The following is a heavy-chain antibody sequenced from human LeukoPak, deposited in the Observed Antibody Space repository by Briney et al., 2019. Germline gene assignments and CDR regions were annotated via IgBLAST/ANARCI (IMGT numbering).Heavy chain of an antibody. CDR1: GASISPCD. CDR2: IYYSGTT. D-gene: IGHD3-10*01. V-gene: IGHV4-59*01. J-gene: IGHJ4*02. CDR3: AKATQFTMVRGALDY. Sequence: SQTLSLTCTVSGASISPCDWNWIRQPPGKGLEWIGYIYYSGTTNYNPSLKSRISISVGTSNNHFSLTLNSVTAADTAISYGAKATQFTMVRGALDYWGQGALVTVSS.